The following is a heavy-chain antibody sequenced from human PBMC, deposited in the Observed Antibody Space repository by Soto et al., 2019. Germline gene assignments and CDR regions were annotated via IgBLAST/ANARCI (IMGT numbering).Heavy chain of an antibody. CDR3: ARISQSDFWSGYYYFFDY. D-gene: IGHD3-3*01. CDR2: ITAFNGNT. V-gene: IGHV1-18*01. J-gene: IGHJ4*02. Sequence: GASVKVSCKASGYTLTDYGINWVRQAPGQGLEWMGWITAFNGNTKYAQQFQGRVTMTTDTSTSTAYMELRSLESDDTAVYYCARISQSDFWSGYYYFFDYWGQGTLVTVSS. CDR1: GYTLTDYG.